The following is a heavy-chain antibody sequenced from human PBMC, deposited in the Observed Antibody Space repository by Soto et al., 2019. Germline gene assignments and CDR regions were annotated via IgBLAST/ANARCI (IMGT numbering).Heavy chain of an antibody. CDR3: VKDRTGSGYYFDY. J-gene: IGHJ4*02. Sequence: EVPLVESGGGLVQPGRSLRLSCAASGFTFDDYAMHWVRQAPGKGLEWVSGISWNSGTIGYADSVKGRFTISRDNAKNSLYLQMNSLRAEDTALYYCVKDRTGSGYYFDYWGQGTLVTVSS. D-gene: IGHD3-22*01. CDR2: ISWNSGTI. V-gene: IGHV3-9*01. CDR1: GFTFDDYA.